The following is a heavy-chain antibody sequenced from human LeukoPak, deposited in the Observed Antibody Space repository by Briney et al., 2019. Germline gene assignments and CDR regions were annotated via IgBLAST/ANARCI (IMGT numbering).Heavy chain of an antibody. CDR1: GGSINSGNNY. D-gene: IGHD4-17*01. CDR3: ARVYGDYEGLDY. CDR2: ISNSGST. Sequence: SQTLSLTCTVSGGSINSGNNYWSWLRQHPGKGLEWIGYISNSGSTNYNPSLKSRVTISVDTSKNQFSLKLSSVTAADTAVYYCARVYGDYEGLDYWGQGTLVTVSS. J-gene: IGHJ4*02. V-gene: IGHV4-31*03.